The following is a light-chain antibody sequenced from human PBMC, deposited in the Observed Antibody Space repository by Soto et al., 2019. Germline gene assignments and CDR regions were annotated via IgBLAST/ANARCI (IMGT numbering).Light chain of an antibody. J-gene: IGKJ5*01. CDR3: QQYHRASIT. CDR1: QSLNNW. Sequence: DIQMTQSPSTLSASVGDRVTIPCRASQSLNNWLAWYQQRPGKAPKLLIYDASTLERGVPSRFSGTGSGTEFTLTISSLQPDDFATYYCQQYHRASITFGQGTRLEIK. V-gene: IGKV1-5*01. CDR2: DAS.